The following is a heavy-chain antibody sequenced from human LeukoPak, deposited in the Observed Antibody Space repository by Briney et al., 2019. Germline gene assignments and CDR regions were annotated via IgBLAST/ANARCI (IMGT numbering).Heavy chain of an antibody. V-gene: IGHV4-59*12. Sequence: SETLALTCTVSGGSIRSYYWCWIRQPPGKGLEWIGDIYYSGSTNYNPSPKSRVTISLDTSKNPCSLTLSSVPAADTAVYYCARVLVRGVITYIDYWGQGTLVTVSS. CDR3: ARVLVRGVITYIDY. CDR1: GGSIRSYY. J-gene: IGHJ4*02. CDR2: IYYSGST. D-gene: IGHD3-10*01.